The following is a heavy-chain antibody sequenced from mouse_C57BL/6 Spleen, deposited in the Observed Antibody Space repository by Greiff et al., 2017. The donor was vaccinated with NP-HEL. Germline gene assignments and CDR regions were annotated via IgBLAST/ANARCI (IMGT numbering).Heavy chain of an antibody. J-gene: IGHJ2*01. CDR1: GFTFSSYA. V-gene: IGHV5-4*03. D-gene: IGHD1-1*01. CDR3: ARVPITTVVVEDYLDY. CDR2: ISDGGSYT. Sequence: EVKVVESGGGLVKPGGSLKLSCAASGFTFSSYAMSWVRQTPEKRLEWVATISDGGSYTYYPDNVKGRFTISRDNAKNNLYLQMSHLKSEDTAMYYCARVPITTVVVEDYLDYWGQGTTLTVSS.